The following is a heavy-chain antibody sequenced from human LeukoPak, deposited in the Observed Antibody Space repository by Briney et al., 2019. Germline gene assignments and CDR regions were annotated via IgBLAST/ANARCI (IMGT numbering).Heavy chain of an antibody. J-gene: IGHJ3*02. CDR1: GGSISSYY. D-gene: IGHD6-13*01. CDR3: ARDAHVSYSSSWNGAFDI. CDR2: IYYSGST. V-gene: IGHV4-59*01. Sequence: SETLSLTFTVSGGSISSYYWSWIRQPPGKGLEWIGYIYYSGSTNYNPSLKSRVTISVDTSKNQFSLKLSSVTAADTAVYYCARDAHVSYSSSWNGAFDIWGQGTMVTVSS.